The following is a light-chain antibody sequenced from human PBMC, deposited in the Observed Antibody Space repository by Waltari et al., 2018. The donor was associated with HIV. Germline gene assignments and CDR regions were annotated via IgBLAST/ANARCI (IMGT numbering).Light chain of an antibody. CDR1: NIGDTS. CDR2: YNS. CDR3: QVWDSSNEHVV. Sequence: SYVLTQPPSVSVAPGAAATISCGAWNIGDTSVHWYKQQPGQAPVLVTRYNSDRPSGIPDRISGSNSGHTATLTITSVEAGDEATYYCQVWDSSNEHVVFGGGTELTVL. V-gene: IGLV3-21*04. J-gene: IGLJ3*02.